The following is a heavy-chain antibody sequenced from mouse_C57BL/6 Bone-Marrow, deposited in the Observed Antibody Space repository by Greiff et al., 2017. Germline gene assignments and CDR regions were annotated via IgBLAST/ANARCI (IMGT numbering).Heavy chain of an antibody. CDR1: GYTFTDYN. Sequence: VQLQQSGPELVKPGASVKMSCKASGYTFTDYNMNWVKQSHGKSLEWIGYINPNNGGTRYNQKFKGKATLTVNKSSSTAYMELRSLTSDDSAIYYCARSSWFAYWGQGTLVTVSA. V-gene: IGHV1-22*01. CDR3: ARSSWFAY. J-gene: IGHJ3*01. CDR2: INPNNGGT.